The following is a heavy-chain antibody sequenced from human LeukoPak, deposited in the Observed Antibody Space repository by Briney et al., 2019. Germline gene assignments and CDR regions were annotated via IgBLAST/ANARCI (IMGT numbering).Heavy chain of an antibody. CDR2: IYTDGTT. D-gene: IGHD6-13*01. V-gene: IGHV3-66*01. Sequence: GGSLRLSCAASGFTFSNSWMTWVRQAPGKGLEWVSVIYTDGTTYYADSVKGRFSISRDNSKNTLYLQMNTVRAEDTAVYYCARDRVYGSSRTGAFDIWGQGTMVTVSS. CDR3: ARDRVYGSSRTGAFDI. CDR1: GFTFSNSW. J-gene: IGHJ3*02.